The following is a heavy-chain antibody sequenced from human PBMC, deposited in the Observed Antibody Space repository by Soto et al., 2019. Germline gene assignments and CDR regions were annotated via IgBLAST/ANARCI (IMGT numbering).Heavy chain of an antibody. Sequence: GGSLRLSCAASGFTFSSYAMHWVRQAPGKGLEWVAVISYDGSNKYYADSVKGRFTISRDNSKNTLYLQMNSLRAEDTAVYYCARSWVRWLSVSPVDYWGQGTLVTVSS. J-gene: IGHJ4*02. CDR3: ARSWVRWLSVSPVDY. CDR2: ISYDGSNK. V-gene: IGHV3-30-3*01. D-gene: IGHD3-22*01. CDR1: GFTFSSYA.